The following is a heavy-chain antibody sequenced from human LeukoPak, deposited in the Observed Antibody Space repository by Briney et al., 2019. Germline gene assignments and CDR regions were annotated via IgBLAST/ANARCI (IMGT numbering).Heavy chain of an antibody. CDR3: ARDSSSPGMDV. J-gene: IGHJ6*02. Sequence: PSETLSLTCTVSGGSISSGGYYWSWIRQHPGKGLEWIGYIYYSGSTYYNPSLKSRVTISVDTSKNQFSLKLSSVTAADTAVYYCARDSSSPGMDVWGQGTTVTVSS. V-gene: IGHV4-31*03. D-gene: IGHD6-13*01. CDR1: GGSISSGGYY. CDR2: IYYSGST.